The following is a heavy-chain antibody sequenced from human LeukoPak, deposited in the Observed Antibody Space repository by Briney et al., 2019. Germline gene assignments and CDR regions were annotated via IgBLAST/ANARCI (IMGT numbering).Heavy chain of an antibody. CDR1: GGSISSSSYY. CDR3: ARSIAARREVDY. CDR2: IYYSGST. V-gene: IGHV4-39*01. D-gene: IGHD6-6*01. Sequence: PSETLSLTCTVSGGSISSSSYYWGWIRQPPGKGLEWIGSIYYSGSTYYNPSLKSRVTISVDTSKNQFSLKLSSVTAADTAVYYCARSIAARREVDYWGQGTLVTVSS. J-gene: IGHJ4*02.